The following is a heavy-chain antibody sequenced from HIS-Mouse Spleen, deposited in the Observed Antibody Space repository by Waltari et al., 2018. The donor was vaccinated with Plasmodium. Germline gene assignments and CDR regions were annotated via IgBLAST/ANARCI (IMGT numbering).Heavy chain of an antibody. CDR2: ISSSSSTI. V-gene: IGHV3-48*01. CDR3: ARVNSGSYYWFDP. Sequence: TASGFTFSSYSMNWVRQAPGKGVEWVSYISSSSSTIYYADSVKGRFTISRDNAKNSLYLQMNSLRAEDTAVYYCARVNSGSYYWFDPWGQGTLVTVSS. D-gene: IGHD1-26*01. J-gene: IGHJ5*02. CDR1: GFTFSSYS.